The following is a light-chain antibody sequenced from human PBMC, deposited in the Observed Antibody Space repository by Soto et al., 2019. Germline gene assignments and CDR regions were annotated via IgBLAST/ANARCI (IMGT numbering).Light chain of an antibody. V-gene: IGLV4-69*01. J-gene: IGLJ3*02. CDR3: QTWGTGIQGV. CDR1: SGHSSYA. Sequence: QLVLTQSPSASASLGASVKLTCTLSSGHSSYAIAWHQQQPEKGPRYLMKLNSDGSHSKGDVIPDRFSGSSSGAERYLTISSLQSEDEADSYCQTWGTGIQGVFGGGTKLTVL. CDR2: LNSDGSH.